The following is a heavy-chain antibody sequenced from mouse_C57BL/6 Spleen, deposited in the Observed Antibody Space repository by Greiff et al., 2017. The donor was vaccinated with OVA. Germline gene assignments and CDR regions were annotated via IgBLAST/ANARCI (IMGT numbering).Heavy chain of an antibody. CDR3: AAIYCGDSEFAY. D-gene: IGHD2-13*01. Sequence: VQLQQSGAELARPGASVKLSCKASGYTFTSYGISWVKQRNGQGLEWIGEIYPRSGNTYYNEKFKGKATLTVDKSSSTAYMELSSLTSEDSAVYYFAAIYCGDSEFAYWGQGTLLTVSA. V-gene: IGHV1-81*01. J-gene: IGHJ3*01. CDR2: IYPRSGNT. CDR1: GYTFTSYG.